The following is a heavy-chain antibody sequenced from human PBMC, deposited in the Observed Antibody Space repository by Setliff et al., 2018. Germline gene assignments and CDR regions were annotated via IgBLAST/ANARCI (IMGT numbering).Heavy chain of an antibody. CDR1: GFLFSVSW. D-gene: IGHD4-17*01. CDR2: IFGGDDSQI. Sequence: PGESLKISCKDSGFLFSVSWIAWVRQVPGKGLDWLGIIFGGDDSQIRYSPSFQGRFTMSRDVAKNSLYLQMNSLRAEDTAIYYCARENYGDYGDAFDIWGQGTMVTVSS. V-gene: IGHV5-51*01. J-gene: IGHJ3*02. CDR3: ARENYGDYGDAFDI.